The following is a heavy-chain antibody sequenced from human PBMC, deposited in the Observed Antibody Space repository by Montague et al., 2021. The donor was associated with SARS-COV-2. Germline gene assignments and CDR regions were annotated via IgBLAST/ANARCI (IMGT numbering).Heavy chain of an antibody. CDR3: ARLTGSRVYYYHYGLDV. Sequence: ETLSLTCAVSGDSIRESHWSWIRQPPGKGLEWIGYIDNSGSTNYNPALESRVTLTVSASNNQFYLTLRSVTAADTAVYYCARLTGSRVYYYHYGLDVWGQGTTVTVSS. D-gene: IGHD1-20*01. V-gene: IGHV4-4*09. CDR1: GDSIRESH. J-gene: IGHJ6*02. CDR2: IDNSGST.